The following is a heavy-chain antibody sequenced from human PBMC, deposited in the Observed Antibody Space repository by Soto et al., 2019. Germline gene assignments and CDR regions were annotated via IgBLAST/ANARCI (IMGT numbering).Heavy chain of an antibody. Sequence: PSETLSLTCTVSGGSISSGDYYWIWIRHPPGKGLEWIGYIYYSGSTYYNPSLKSRVTISVDTSKNQFSLKLSSVTAADTAVYYCARDRRDNWNPSGMDVWGQGTTVTVSS. V-gene: IGHV4-30-4*01. CDR1: GGSISSGDYY. CDR2: IYYSGST. J-gene: IGHJ6*02. CDR3: ARDRRDNWNPSGMDV. D-gene: IGHD1-20*01.